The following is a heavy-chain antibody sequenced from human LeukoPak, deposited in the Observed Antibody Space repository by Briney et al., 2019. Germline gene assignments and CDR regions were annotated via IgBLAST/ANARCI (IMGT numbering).Heavy chain of an antibody. V-gene: IGHV3-23*01. Sequence: GGSLRLSCAASGFTFSSYAMSWVRQAPGKGLEWVSAISGSGGSTYYADSVKGRFTTSRDNSKNTLYLQMNSLRAEDTAVYYCALEYCSSTSCYSWDAFDIWGQGTMVTVSS. CDR1: GFTFSSYA. J-gene: IGHJ3*02. CDR2: ISGSGGST. D-gene: IGHD2-2*01. CDR3: ALEYCSSTSCYSWDAFDI.